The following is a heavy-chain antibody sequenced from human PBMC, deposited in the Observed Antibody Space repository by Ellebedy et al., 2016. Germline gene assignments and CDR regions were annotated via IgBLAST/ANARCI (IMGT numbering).Heavy chain of an antibody. CDR1: GGSISSGGYY. D-gene: IGHD4-11*01. CDR3: ARGPTVTIIDY. Sequence: SETLSLTXTVSGGSISSGGYYWSWIRQPPGKGLEWIGEINHSGSTNYNPSLKSRVTISVDTSKNQFSLKLSSVTAADTAVYYCARGPTVTIIDYWGQGTLVTVSS. J-gene: IGHJ4*02. V-gene: IGHV4-39*07. CDR2: INHSGST.